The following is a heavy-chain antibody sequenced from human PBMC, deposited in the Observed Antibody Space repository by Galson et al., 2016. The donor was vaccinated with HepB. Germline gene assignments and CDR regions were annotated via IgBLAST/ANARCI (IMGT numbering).Heavy chain of an antibody. CDR1: GYSFTNNW. D-gene: IGHD2-15*01. CDR3: ARLLHGSWADTFDI. CDR2: INPVDSET. Sequence: QSGAEVKEPGESLRISCEGSGYSFTNNWIGWVRQMPGKGLERMGIINPVDSETRYSPSLEGQVTISADKSIKAAYLQWNSLKASDTAMYYCARLLHGSWADTFDIWGQGTMVTVSS. J-gene: IGHJ3*02. V-gene: IGHV5-51*01.